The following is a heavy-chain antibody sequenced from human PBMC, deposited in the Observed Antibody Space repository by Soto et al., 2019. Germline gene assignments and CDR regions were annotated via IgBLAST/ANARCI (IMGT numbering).Heavy chain of an antibody. Sequence: ASVKVSCKASGGTFSSYAISWVRQAPGQGLEWMGGIIPIFGTANYAQKFQGRVTITADKYTSTAYMELSSLRSEDTAVYYCARGVGGYYGSGSYYYYGMDVWGQGTTVTVSS. V-gene: IGHV1-69*06. J-gene: IGHJ6*02. CDR1: GGTFSSYA. D-gene: IGHD3-10*01. CDR3: ARGVGGYYGSGSYYYYGMDV. CDR2: IIPIFGTA.